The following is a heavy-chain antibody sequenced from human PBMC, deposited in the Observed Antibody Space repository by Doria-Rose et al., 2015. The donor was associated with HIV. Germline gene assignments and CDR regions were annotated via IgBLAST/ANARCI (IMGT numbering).Heavy chain of an antibody. V-gene: IGHV4-31*03. J-gene: IGHJ5*02. Sequence: SLTCTVSGASISSGGYYWNWLRQHPGKGLEWIGYIFYSGTTSYNPSLECRVTISVDMSKNQFSLKLTSVTAADTAVYFCARDYSGSYYHWFDPWGQGTLVTVSS. CDR2: IFYSGTT. D-gene: IGHD1-26*01. CDR3: ARDYSGSYYHWFDP. CDR1: GASISSGGYY.